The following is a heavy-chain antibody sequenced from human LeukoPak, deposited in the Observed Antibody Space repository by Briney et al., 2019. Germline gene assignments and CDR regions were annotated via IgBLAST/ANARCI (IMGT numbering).Heavy chain of an antibody. CDR3: ARWPYSSSYYFDY. CDR2: ISSSSSYI. CDR1: GFTFSSYS. Sequence: GGSLRLSCAASGFTFSSYSMNWVRQAPGKGLEWVSSISSSSSYIYYADSVRGRFTLSRDNAKNSLYLQMNSLRAEDTAVYYCARWPYSSSYYFDYWGQGTLVTVSS. J-gene: IGHJ4*02. V-gene: IGHV3-21*01. D-gene: IGHD6-6*01.